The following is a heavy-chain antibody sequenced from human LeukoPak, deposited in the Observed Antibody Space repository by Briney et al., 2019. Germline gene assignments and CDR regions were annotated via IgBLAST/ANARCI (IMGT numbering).Heavy chain of an antibody. V-gene: IGHV4-39*01. J-gene: IGHJ3*02. CDR1: GGSISSSSYY. D-gene: IGHD3-22*01. CDR3: ARHHYYDSLYDAFDI. Sequence: SETLSLTCTVSGGSISSSSYYWGWIRQPPGKGLEWIGSIYYSGSTYYNPSLKSRVTISVDTSKNQFSLKLSSVTAADTAVYYCARHHYYDSLYDAFDIWGQGTMVIVSS. CDR2: IYYSGST.